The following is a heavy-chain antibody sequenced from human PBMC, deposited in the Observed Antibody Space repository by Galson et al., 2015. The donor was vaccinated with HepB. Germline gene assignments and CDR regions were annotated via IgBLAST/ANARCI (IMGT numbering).Heavy chain of an antibody. V-gene: IGHV3-21*01. D-gene: IGHD6-25*01. CDR2: ISSSSSYI. Sequence: SLRLSCAASGFTFSSYSMNWVRQAPGKGLEWVSSISSSSSYIYYADSVKGRFTISRDNAKNSLYLQMNSLRAEDTAVYYCARDPPRLDLFNDHSDFDYWGQGTLVTVSS. CDR3: ARDPPRLDLFNDHSDFDY. J-gene: IGHJ4*02. CDR1: GFTFSSYS.